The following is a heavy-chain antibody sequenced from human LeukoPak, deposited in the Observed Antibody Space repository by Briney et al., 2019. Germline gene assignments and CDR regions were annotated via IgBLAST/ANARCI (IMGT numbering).Heavy chain of an antibody. Sequence: PGGSLRLSCAASGFTFNIYAMSWVRQAPGKGLAWVSAISRDGGSTYYADSVKGRFTISRDNSKNTVFLQMYSLRAEDTAVYYCAKGFYYYGSGSYRYFEQWGQGTLVTVSS. CDR3: AKGFYYYGSGSYRYFEQ. CDR1: GFTFNIYA. V-gene: IGHV3-23*01. CDR2: ISRDGGST. D-gene: IGHD3-10*01. J-gene: IGHJ4*02.